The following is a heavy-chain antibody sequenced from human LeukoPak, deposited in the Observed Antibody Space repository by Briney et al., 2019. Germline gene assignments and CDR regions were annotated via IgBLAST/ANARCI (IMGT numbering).Heavy chain of an antibody. D-gene: IGHD5-12*01. CDR2: INHSGST. V-gene: IGHV4-34*01. CDR3: ANTATRYYYYMDV. Sequence: PSETLSLTCAVYGGSFSGYYWSWIRQPPGKGLEWIGEINHSGSTNYNPSLTRRVTTSVEKSNNQFPLLQSSMTGAETAVYYCANTATRYYYYMDVWGKGTTVTVSS. J-gene: IGHJ6*03. CDR1: GGSFSGYY.